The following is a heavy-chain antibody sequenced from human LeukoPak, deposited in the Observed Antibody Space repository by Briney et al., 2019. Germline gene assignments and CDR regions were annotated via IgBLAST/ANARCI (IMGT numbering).Heavy chain of an antibody. CDR2: ISAYNGNT. Sequence: GASVKVSCKASGYTFTSYGISWVRQAPGQGLEWMGWISAYNGNTNYAQKLQGRVTMTTDTSTSTAYMELRSLRSDDTAVYYCARSCSGDCYTPLLRYGMDVWGQGTTVTVSS. D-gene: IGHD2-21*02. CDR1: GYTFTSYG. CDR3: ARSCSGDCYTPLLRYGMDV. V-gene: IGHV1-18*01. J-gene: IGHJ6*02.